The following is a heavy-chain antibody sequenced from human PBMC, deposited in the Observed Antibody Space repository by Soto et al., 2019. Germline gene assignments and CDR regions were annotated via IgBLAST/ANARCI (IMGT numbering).Heavy chain of an antibody. Sequence: SETLPLTCTVSGGSISSYYWSWIRQPPGKGLEWIGYIYYSGSTNYNPSLKSRVTISVDTSKNQFSLKLSSVTAADTAVYYCARTNWGRDYYYYMDVWGKGTTVTVSS. CDR2: IYYSGST. CDR1: GGSISSYY. V-gene: IGHV4-59*01. CDR3: ARTNWGRDYYYYMDV. D-gene: IGHD7-27*01. J-gene: IGHJ6*03.